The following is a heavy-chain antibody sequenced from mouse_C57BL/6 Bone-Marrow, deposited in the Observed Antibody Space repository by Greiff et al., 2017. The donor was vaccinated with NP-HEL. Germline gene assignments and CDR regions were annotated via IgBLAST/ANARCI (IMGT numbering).Heavy chain of an antibody. CDR1: GFSFNTYA. Sequence: EVKLQESGGGLVQPKGSLKLSCAASGFSFNTYAMNWVRQAPGKGLEWVARIRSKSNNYATYYADSVKDRFTISRDDSESMLYLQMNNLKTEDTAMYYCVRHGGFYYAMDYWGQGTSVTVSS. J-gene: IGHJ4*01. CDR2: IRSKSNNYAT. V-gene: IGHV10-1*01. CDR3: VRHGGFYYAMDY.